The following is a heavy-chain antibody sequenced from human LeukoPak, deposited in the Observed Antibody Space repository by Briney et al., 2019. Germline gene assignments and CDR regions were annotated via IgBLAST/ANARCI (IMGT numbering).Heavy chain of an antibody. Sequence: ASVKVSCKASGYTFTGYYMHWVRQAPGQGLEWMGWINPNSGGTNYAQKFQGRVTMTRDTSISTAYMELSRLRSDDTAVYYCAVYSSSSLGNWFDPWGQGTLLTVSS. CDR1: GYTFTGYY. CDR2: INPNSGGT. CDR3: AVYSSSSLGNWFDP. V-gene: IGHV1-2*02. D-gene: IGHD6-6*01. J-gene: IGHJ5*02.